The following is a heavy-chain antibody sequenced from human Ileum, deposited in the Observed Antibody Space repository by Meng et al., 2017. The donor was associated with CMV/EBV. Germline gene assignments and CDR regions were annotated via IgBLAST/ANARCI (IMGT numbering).Heavy chain of an antibody. CDR2: ISGSGTNT. D-gene: IGHD6-13*01. CDR3: ARADSSTYVRGTWFDP. Sequence: GFTFSTCAMRWVRQAPGKGLEWVSSISGSGTNTYYADSVKGRFTISRDNSKNTVYLQMNGLRAEDTAVYYCARADSSTYVRGTWFDPWGQGTLVTVSS. J-gene: IGHJ5*02. CDR1: GFTFSTCA. V-gene: IGHV3-23*01.